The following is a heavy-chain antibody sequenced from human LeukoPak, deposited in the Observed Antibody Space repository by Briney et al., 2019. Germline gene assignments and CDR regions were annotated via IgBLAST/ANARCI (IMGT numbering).Heavy chain of an antibody. CDR3: AREGYSSSWFPSHFGS. J-gene: IGHJ4*02. V-gene: IGHV4-61*02. Sequence: PSETLSLTCTVSGGSISSDNFYCSWIRQPAGKGLEWIGRIHTSGTTNYNPSLKSRVTISLDTSKNQFSLKLSSVTAADTAVYFCAREGYSSSWFPSHFGSWGQGTLVTVSS. D-gene: IGHD6-13*01. CDR1: GGSISSDNFY. CDR2: IHTSGTT.